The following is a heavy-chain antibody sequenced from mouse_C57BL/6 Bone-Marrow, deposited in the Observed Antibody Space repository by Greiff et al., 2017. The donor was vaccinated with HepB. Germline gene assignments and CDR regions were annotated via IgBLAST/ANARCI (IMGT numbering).Heavy chain of an antibody. V-gene: IGHV1-78*01. CDR1: GYTFTDHT. CDR2: IYPRDGST. D-gene: IGHD2-4*01. CDR3: ARAREDYDGLAMDY. J-gene: IGHJ4*01. Sequence: VQGVESDAELVKPGASVKISCKVSGYTFTDHTIHWMKQRPEQGLEWIGYIYPRDGSTKYNEKFKGKATLTADKSSSTAYMQLNSLTSEDSAVYFCARAREDYDGLAMDYWGQGTSVTVSS.